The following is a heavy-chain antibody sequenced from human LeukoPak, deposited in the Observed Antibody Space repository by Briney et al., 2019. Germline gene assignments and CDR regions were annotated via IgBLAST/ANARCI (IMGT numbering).Heavy chain of an antibody. Sequence: ASVKVSCKVSGYTLTELSMHWVRQAPGKGLEWMGGFDPEDGETIYAQKFQGRVTMTEDTSTDTAYMELSSLRSEDTAVYYCASIRICSSTSCYYYFDYWGQGTLVTVSS. CDR2: FDPEDGET. CDR3: ASIRICSSTSCYYYFDY. CDR1: GYTLTELS. J-gene: IGHJ4*02. D-gene: IGHD2-2*01. V-gene: IGHV1-24*01.